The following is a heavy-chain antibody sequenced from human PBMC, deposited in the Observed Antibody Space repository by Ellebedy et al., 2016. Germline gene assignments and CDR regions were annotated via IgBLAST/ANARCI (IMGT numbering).Heavy chain of an antibody. D-gene: IGHD3-3*01. CDR1: GFTFSSYS. J-gene: IGHJ6*02. Sequence: GGSLRLSCAASGFTFSSYSMNWVRQAPGKGLEWVSYISNSDTIYYADSVRGRFTISRDKAKKSVYLQMNSLRAEETAVYYCARDAPSLRFLEWPRVGYYGMDVWGQGTTVTVSS. CDR3: ARDAPSLRFLEWPRVGYYGMDV. V-gene: IGHV3-48*01. CDR2: ISNSDTI.